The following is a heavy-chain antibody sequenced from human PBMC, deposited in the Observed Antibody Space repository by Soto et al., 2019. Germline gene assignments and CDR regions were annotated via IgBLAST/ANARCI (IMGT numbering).Heavy chain of an antibody. D-gene: IGHD6-6*01. CDR3: AKDIGSSSWLGMDV. CDR1: GFTFDDYA. Sequence: ESGGGLVQPGRSLRLSCAASGFTFDDYAMHWVRQAPGKGLEWVSGISWNSGSIGYADSVKGRFTISRDNAKNSLYLQMNSLRAEDTALYYCAKDIGSSSWLGMDVWGQGTTVTVSS. V-gene: IGHV3-9*01. CDR2: ISWNSGSI. J-gene: IGHJ6*02.